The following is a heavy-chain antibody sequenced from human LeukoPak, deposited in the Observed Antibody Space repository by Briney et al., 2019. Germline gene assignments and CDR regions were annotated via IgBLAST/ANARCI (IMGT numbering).Heavy chain of an antibody. CDR2: AFSGGAT. V-gene: IGHV3-53*01. Sequence: GGSLRLSCAASGFTISDNYMSWVRQAPGKGLEWVSVAFSGGATYYADSVKGRFTISRDNAKNSLFLQMNSLRVEDTAVYYCARERCTGGSCWGLDYWGQGTLVTVSS. D-gene: IGHD2-15*01. J-gene: IGHJ4*02. CDR3: ARERCTGGSCWGLDY. CDR1: GFTISDNY.